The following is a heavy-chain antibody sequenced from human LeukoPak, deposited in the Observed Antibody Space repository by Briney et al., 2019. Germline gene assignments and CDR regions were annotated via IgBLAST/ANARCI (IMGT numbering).Heavy chain of an antibody. Sequence: SVKVSCKASGGTFNSYTISWVRQAPGQGLEWMGRIIPILGIANYAQKFQGRVTITADKSTSTAYMELSSLRSEDTAVYYCARDPPPRGYSYGYGYEDYWGQGALVTVSS. CDR3: ARDPPPRGYSYGYGYEDY. CDR1: GGTFNSYT. D-gene: IGHD5-18*01. V-gene: IGHV1-69*04. CDR2: IIPILGIA. J-gene: IGHJ4*02.